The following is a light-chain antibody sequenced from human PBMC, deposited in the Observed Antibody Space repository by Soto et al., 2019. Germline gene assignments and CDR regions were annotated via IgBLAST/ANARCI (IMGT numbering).Light chain of an antibody. CDR1: SSDVGNYNL. CDR3: CSYAGSSTVI. Sequence: QSALTQPASVSGSPGQSITISCTGTSSDVGNYNLVSWYQQHPGTAPKLMIYEGSKRPSGVSNRFFGSKSGNTASLTISGLQAEDEADYYCCSYAGSSTVILGGGTKVTVL. CDR2: EGS. V-gene: IGLV2-23*01. J-gene: IGLJ2*01.